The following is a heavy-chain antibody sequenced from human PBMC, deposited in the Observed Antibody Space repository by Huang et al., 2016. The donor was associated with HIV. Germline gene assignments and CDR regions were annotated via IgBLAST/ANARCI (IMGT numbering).Heavy chain of an antibody. CDR1: GVDFSSYA. D-gene: IGHD6-13*01. CDR2: ISNEGNNM. J-gene: IGHJ4*02. CDR3: ARGGILGTSWYRPFDY. Sequence: QVQLGESGGGVVQPEKSLRLSCAASGVDFSSYAMNWVRQAPCKGPQLVAVISNEGNNMYYSDSVKGRFIIARDNSKNTLYLQMNSLRGEDTAIYYCARGGILGTSWYRPFDYWGQGTLVTVSS. V-gene: IGHV3-30-3*01.